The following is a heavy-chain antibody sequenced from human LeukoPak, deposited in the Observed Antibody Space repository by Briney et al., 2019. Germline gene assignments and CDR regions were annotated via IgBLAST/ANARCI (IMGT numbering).Heavy chain of an antibody. CDR3: ARAGADWNFQH. D-gene: IGHD1-1*01. CDR2: IYTSGST. CDR1: GGSISSYY. Sequence: SETLSLTCTVSGGSISSYYWSWIRQPAGKGLVWIGRIYTSGSTNYNPSLKSRVTMSVDTSKNQFSLKLSSVTAADTAVYYCARAGADWNFQHWGQGTLVTVSS. V-gene: IGHV4-4*07. J-gene: IGHJ1*01.